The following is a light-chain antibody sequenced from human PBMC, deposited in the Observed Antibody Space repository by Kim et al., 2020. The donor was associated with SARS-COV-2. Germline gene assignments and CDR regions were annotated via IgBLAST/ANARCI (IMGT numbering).Light chain of an antibody. CDR3: QSYDSSNPWV. J-gene: IGLJ3*02. CDR2: EDN. CDR1: SGSIASNY. Sequence: LTQPHSVSESQGKTVTISCTRSSGSIASNYVQWYQQRPGSAPTTVIYEDNQRPSGVPDRFSGSIDSSSNSASLTISGLKTEDEADYYCQSYDSSNPWVFGGGTQLTVL. V-gene: IGLV6-57*04.